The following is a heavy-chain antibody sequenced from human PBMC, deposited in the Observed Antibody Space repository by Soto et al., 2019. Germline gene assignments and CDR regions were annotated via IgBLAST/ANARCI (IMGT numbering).Heavy chain of an antibody. CDR3: AKDWTRGYGFADY. CDR2: ISYDGSNK. Sequence: GGSLRLSCAASGFTFSSYGMHWVRQAPGKGLEWVAVISYDGSNKYYADSVKGRFTISRDNSKNTLYLQMNSLRAEDTAVYYCAKDWTRGYGFADYWGQGTLVTVSS. CDR1: GFTFSSYG. J-gene: IGHJ4*02. D-gene: IGHD5-18*01. V-gene: IGHV3-30*18.